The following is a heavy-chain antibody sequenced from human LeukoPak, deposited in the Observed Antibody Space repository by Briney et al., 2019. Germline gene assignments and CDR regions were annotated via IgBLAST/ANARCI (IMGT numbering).Heavy chain of an antibody. Sequence: ASVKVSCKASGYTFTDYYMHWVRQAPGQGLEWMGWINPNSGGTNYAQKFQGRVTMTRDTSISTAYMELSRLRSDDTAVYYCARASYYYDSSGYPGYYFDYWGQGTLVTVSS. CDR2: INPNSGGT. J-gene: IGHJ4*02. D-gene: IGHD3-22*01. V-gene: IGHV1-2*02. CDR1: GYTFTDYY. CDR3: ARASYYYDSSGYPGYYFDY.